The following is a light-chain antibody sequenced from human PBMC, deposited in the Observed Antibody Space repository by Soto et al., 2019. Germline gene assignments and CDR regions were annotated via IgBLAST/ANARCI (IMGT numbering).Light chain of an antibody. CDR3: QQYYTTPFT. CDR2: WAS. Sequence: DIVMTQSPDSLAVSLGERATINCKSSQSVLYSSNNENCLAWYQQKPGQPPKLLIYWASTRESGVPDRFSGSGSGTDFTLTISSLQAEDVALYYCQQYYTTPFTFGPGTKVDIK. V-gene: IGKV4-1*01. CDR1: QSVLYSSNNENC. J-gene: IGKJ3*01.